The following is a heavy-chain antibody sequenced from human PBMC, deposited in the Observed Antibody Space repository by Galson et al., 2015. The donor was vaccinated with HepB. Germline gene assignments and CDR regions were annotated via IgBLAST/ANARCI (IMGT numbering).Heavy chain of an antibody. Sequence: SVKVSCKASGYTFTSYAMHWVRQAPGQRLEWMGGISAGNGNTKYSQKFQGRVTITRDTSASTAYMELSSLRSEDTAWYYCARGGEAGSSGYHGFDYWGQGTLVTVSS. J-gene: IGHJ4*02. D-gene: IGHD5-12*01. V-gene: IGHV1-3*01. CDR1: GYTFTSYA. CDR3: ARGGEAGSSGYHGFDY. CDR2: ISAGNGNT.